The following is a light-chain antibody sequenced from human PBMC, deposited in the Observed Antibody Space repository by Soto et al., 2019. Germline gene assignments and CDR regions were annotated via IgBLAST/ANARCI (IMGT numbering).Light chain of an antibody. J-gene: IGLJ1*01. CDR2: EVS. CDR1: SSDVGGYNY. CDR3: SSYAGSNNYV. Sequence: QSVLTQPPSASGSPGQSVTISCTGTSSDVGGYNYVSWYQQHPGKAPKLMIYEVSKRPSGVPDRFSGSKSGNTASLTVSGLQAGDEADYYCSSYAGSNNYVFGTGTKGT. V-gene: IGLV2-8*01.